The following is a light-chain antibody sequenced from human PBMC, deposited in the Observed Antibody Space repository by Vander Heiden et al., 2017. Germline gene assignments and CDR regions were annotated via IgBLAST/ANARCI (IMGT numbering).Light chain of an antibody. J-gene: IGLJ2*01. Sequence: QSALTQPASVSGSPGQSITISCTGTSSDVGGYNYVSWYQQHPGKAPKLMSYEVSNRPSGVSNRFSGSKSGNTAYLTISGLQAEDEADYYGSSYTSSSTLDVVFGGGTKLTVL. CDR1: SSDVGGYNY. V-gene: IGLV2-14*01. CDR2: EVS. CDR3: SSYTSSSTLDVV.